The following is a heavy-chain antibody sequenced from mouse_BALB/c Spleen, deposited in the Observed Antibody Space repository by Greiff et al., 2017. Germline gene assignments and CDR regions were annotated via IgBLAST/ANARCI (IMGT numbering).Heavy chain of an antibody. J-gene: IGHJ4*01. CDR1: GYSITSDYA. V-gene: IGHV3-2*02. D-gene: IGHD4-1*01. CDR2: ISYSGST. Sequence: EVKLVESGPGLVKPSQSLSLTCTVTGYSITSDYAWNWIRQFPGNKLEWMGYISYSGSTSYNPSLKSRISITRDTSKNQFFLQLNSVTTEDTATYYCARQDGTRDYAMDYWGQGTSVTVSS. CDR3: ARQDGTRDYAMDY.